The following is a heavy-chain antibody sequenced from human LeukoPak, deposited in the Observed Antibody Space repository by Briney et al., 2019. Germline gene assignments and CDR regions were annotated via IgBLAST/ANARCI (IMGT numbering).Heavy chain of an antibody. V-gene: IGHV1-8*01. D-gene: IGHD6-13*01. CDR1: GYTFTSYD. CDR3: ARGNSSSCYYYNYMDV. J-gene: IGHJ6*03. CDR2: MNPNSGNT. Sequence: ASVKVSCKASGYTFTSYDINWVRQATGQGLEWMGWMNPNSGNTGYAQKFQGRVTMTRNTSISTAYMELSSLRSEDTAVYYCARGNSSSCYYYNYMDVWGKGTTVTVSS.